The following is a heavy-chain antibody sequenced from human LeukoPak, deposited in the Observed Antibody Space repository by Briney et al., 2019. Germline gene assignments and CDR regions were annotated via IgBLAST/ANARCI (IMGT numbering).Heavy chain of an antibody. CDR3: ARAVNDFWSGFSYYFDY. V-gene: IGHV4-31*03. CDR2: MYYLGTT. D-gene: IGHD3-3*01. CDR1: GGSTSSGGYY. Sequence: PSETLSLTCTVSGGSTSSGGYYWSWIRQHPGKGLEWIGYMYYLGTTYYNPSLKSRVTISVVTSKNQFSLELSSVTGADTGVYYCARAVNDFWSGFSYYFDYWGQGTLVTVSS. J-gene: IGHJ4*02.